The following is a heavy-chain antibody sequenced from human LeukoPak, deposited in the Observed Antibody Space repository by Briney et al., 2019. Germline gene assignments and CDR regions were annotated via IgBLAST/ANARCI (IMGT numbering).Heavy chain of an antibody. CDR2: IDHSGNT. D-gene: IGHD3-10*01. Sequence: KPSETLSLTCAVYGGSLSGYYWSWIRQPPGKGLEWFGEIDHSGNTNYNPSLKSRVTISVDTSNNQLSLRLISVTAADTAVYYCARKIHGSGSCVWSRSRWFDPWGQGTLVTVSS. J-gene: IGHJ5*02. V-gene: IGHV4-34*01. CDR3: ARKIHGSGSCVWSRSRWFDP. CDR1: GGSLSGYY.